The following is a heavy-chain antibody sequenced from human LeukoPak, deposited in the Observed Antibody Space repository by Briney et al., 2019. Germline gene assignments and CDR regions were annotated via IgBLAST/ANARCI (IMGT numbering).Heavy chain of an antibody. V-gene: IGHV4-59*08. CDR1: GGSISSYY. CDR2: IYNSDST. J-gene: IGHJ4*02. Sequence: SETLSLTCTVSGGSISSYYWSWIRQPPGQGLEWIGYIYNSDSTNYNPSLNSRVTISVEKSKNQFSLKLSSAAAADTAVYYCARSATKGGDGSNFDYWGQGTMVTVSS. CDR3: ARSATKGGDGSNFDY. D-gene: IGHD1-26*01.